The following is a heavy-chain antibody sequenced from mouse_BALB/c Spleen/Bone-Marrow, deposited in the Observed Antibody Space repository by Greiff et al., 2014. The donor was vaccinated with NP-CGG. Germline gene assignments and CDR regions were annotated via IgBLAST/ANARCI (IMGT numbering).Heavy chain of an antibody. J-gene: IGHJ3*01. V-gene: IGHV5-6-5*01. D-gene: IGHD1-2*01. CDR3: ARAGTTASAWFAY. CDR2: ISSGGST. Sequence: EVKLMESGGGLVKPGGSLKLSRAASGFTFSSYAMSWVRQTPEKRLEWVASISSGGSTCYPDSVKGRFTISRDNARNILYLQMSSLRSEDTAMYYCARAGTTASAWFAYWGQGTLVTVSA. CDR1: GFTFSSYA.